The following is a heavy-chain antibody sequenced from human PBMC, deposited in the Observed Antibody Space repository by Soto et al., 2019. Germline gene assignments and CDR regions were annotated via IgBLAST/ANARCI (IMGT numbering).Heavy chain of an antibody. V-gene: IGHV1-2*04. CDR3: ARDSKSGYDYHSYCY. Sequence: QVQLVQSGAEVKKPGASVKVSCKASGYTFTDYYIHWVRQAPGQGLEWMGLISPRSGGTNYAPTIQGWVTMTRDTSISTGYMELRKLKSEDTAMYFCARDSKSGYDYHSYCYWGQGTLVTVSS. D-gene: IGHD5-12*01. CDR1: GYTFTDYY. CDR2: ISPRSGGT. J-gene: IGHJ4*02.